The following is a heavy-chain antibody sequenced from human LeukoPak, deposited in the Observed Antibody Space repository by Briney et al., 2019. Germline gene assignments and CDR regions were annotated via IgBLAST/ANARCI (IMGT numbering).Heavy chain of an antibody. CDR3: AKGEKRLGITIFGVVIPHTGVFDY. Sequence: GGSLRLSCAASGFTFSSYAMSWVRQAPGKGLEWVSAISGSGGSTYYVDSVKGRFTISRDNSKNTLYLQMNSLRAEDTAVYYCAKGEKRLGITIFGVVIPHTGVFDYWGQGTLVTVSS. V-gene: IGHV3-23*01. CDR1: GFTFSSYA. J-gene: IGHJ4*02. D-gene: IGHD3-3*01. CDR2: ISGSGGST.